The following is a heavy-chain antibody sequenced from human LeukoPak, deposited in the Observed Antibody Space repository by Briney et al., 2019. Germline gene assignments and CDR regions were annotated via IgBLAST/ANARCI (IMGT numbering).Heavy chain of an antibody. V-gene: IGHV3-7*01. CDR1: GFTFSKYW. Sequence: GGSLRLSCIASGFTFSKYWMTWVRQTPGKGLEWLAQINGDGSEKYFVDSVEGRFTISRDNPKNSLYLQMNSLRGDDTAVYFCVRDSGFRSLDYWGQGTLATVSS. D-gene: IGHD2-15*01. J-gene: IGHJ4*02. CDR3: VRDSGFRSLDY. CDR2: INGDGSEK.